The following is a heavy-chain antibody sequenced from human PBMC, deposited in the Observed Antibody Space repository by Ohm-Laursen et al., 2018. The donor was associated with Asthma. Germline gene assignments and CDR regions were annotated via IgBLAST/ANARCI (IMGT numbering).Heavy chain of an antibody. D-gene: IGHD2-2*01. J-gene: IGHJ4*02. CDR3: AKEDCSGTSCYYYFDY. CDR1: GFTLSSYA. CDR2: LSGSGGST. Sequence: GSLRLSCTASGFTLSSYAMSWVRQAPGKGLDWVSALSGSGGSTYYADSVKGRFNISRDNSKNTLYLQMNSLRAEDTAVYYCAKEDCSGTSCYYYFDYWGQGTLVTVSS. V-gene: IGHV3-23*01.